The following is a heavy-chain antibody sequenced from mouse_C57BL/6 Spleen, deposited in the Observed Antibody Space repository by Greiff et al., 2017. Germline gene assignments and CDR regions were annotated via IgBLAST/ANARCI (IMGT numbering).Heavy chain of an antibody. CDR3: ARHEDEGDWYYIDY. D-gene: IGHD3-3*01. Sequence: QVHVKQSGAELVKPGASVKLSCKASGYTFTEYTIHWVKQRSGQGLEWIGWFYPGSGSIKYNEKFKDKATLTAYKSSSTVYMELSRLTSEDSAVYVCARHEDEGDWYYIDYWGQGTTLTVSS. CDR2: FYPGSGSI. CDR1: GYTFTEYT. V-gene: IGHV1-62-2*01. J-gene: IGHJ2*01.